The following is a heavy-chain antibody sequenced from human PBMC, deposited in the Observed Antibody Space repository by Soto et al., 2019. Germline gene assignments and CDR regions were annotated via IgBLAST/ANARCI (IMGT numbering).Heavy chain of an antibody. V-gene: IGHV4-61*01. CDR1: GGSVSSGSYY. CDR3: ARDRYRGSRYSYYYGMDV. Sequence: QVQLQESGPGLVKPSETLSLTCTVSGGSVSSGSYYWSWFRQPPGKGLEWIGYIYYSGSTNYNPSLKSRVTIAVDTSKNQCALKLSSVTAADTAVYYCARDRYRGSRYSYYYGMDVWGQGTTVTVSS. D-gene: IGHD5-12*01. J-gene: IGHJ6*02. CDR2: IYYSGST.